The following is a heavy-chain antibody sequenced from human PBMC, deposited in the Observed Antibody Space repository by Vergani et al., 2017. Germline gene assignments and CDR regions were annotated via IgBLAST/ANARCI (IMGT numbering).Heavy chain of an antibody. V-gene: IGHV4-61*02. CDR2: IHTSGST. D-gene: IGHD2-15*01. J-gene: IGHJ4*02. Sequence: QVQLQESGPGLVKPSETLSLTCTVSGGSINSHNYYWSWIRQPAGKGLEWIGRIHTSGSTNYNPFLKSRVTMSEDTSKNQFSLNLTSVTAADTAVYFCARESCLGGSCYKPLFDYWGQGILVTVSS. CDR3: ARESCLGGSCYKPLFDY. CDR1: GGSINSHNYY.